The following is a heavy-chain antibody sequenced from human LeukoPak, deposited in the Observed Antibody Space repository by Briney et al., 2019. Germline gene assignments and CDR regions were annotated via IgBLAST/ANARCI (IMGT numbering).Heavy chain of an antibody. J-gene: IGHJ4*02. V-gene: IGHV3-7*04. Sequence: GGSRRLSWVASGFPFRSYWLTWVGQAPGRGRGGLANIKQDGSKKSYVDSVKGRFTISRDNAKNSLYLQMNSLRAEDTAIYYCTRVGYIDEGIDYWGQGTLVTVSS. CDR3: TRVGYIDEGIDY. D-gene: IGHD5-24*01. CDR2: IKQDGSKK. CDR1: GFPFRSYW.